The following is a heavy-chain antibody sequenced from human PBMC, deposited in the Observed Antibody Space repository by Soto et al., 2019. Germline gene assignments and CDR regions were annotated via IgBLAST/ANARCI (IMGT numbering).Heavy chain of an antibody. CDR1: GCSISRYY. J-gene: IGHJ6*02. V-gene: IGHV4-59*01. D-gene: IGHD2-21*02. Sequence: QVQLQESGPGLVKPSETLSLTCTVSGCSISRYYWSWIRQPPGKGLEWIGYMYNTGSTVYNPPFKSRVSISVDTSKIQLSLKLNSVTAADTSVYYCARDLWGYCGTDCYPLDVWGQGTTVTVSS. CDR3: ARDLWGYCGTDCYPLDV. CDR2: MYNTGST.